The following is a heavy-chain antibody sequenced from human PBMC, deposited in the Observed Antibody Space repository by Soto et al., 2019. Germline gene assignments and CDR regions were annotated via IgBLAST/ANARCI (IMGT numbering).Heavy chain of an antibody. CDR1: GFTFSSYA. V-gene: IGHV3-23*01. CDR3: AKGSVVTYLGY. J-gene: IGHJ4*02. D-gene: IGHD3-22*01. CDR2: ISGGGGST. Sequence: EVQLLESGGGLVQPGGYLRLSCAASGFTFSSYAMSWVRQAPGKGLEWVSGISGGGGSTYFADSVKGRFTISRDNSKNTLYLQMNSLRAEDTAVYFCAKGSVVTYLGYWGQGTLVTVSS.